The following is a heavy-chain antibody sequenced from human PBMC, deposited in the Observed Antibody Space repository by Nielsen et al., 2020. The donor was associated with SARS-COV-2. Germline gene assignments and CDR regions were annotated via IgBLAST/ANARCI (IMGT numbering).Heavy chain of an antibody. CDR3: AREVGATGAFDI. CDR2: ISYDGSNK. CDR1: GFTFSSYA. Sequence: GESLKISCAASGFTFSSYAMHWVRQAPGKGLEWVAVISYDGSNKYYADSVKGRFTISRDNSKNTLYLQMNSLRAEDTAVYYCAREVGATGAFDIWGQGTMVTVSS. J-gene: IGHJ3*02. V-gene: IGHV3-30-3*01. D-gene: IGHD1-26*01.